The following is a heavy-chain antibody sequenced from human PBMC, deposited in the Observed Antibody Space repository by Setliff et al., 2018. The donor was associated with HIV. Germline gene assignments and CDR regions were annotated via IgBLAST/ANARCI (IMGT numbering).Heavy chain of an antibody. V-gene: IGHV4-34*12. D-gene: IGHD3-9*01. J-gene: IGHJ3*02. CDR1: GGSFSGYY. CDR2: MFHSGSS. Sequence: PSETLSLTCAVYGGSFSGYYWSWIRQPPGKGLEWIGAMFHSGSSYLNPSLTSRVTISLDTSKNHVSLRLRSVTAADTAVYYCARVATGPESFDIWGQGTMVTVSS. CDR3: ARVATGPESFDI.